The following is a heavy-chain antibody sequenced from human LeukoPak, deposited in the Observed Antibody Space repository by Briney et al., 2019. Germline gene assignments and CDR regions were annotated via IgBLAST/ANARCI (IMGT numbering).Heavy chain of an antibody. J-gene: IGHJ3*02. CDR1: GFTVSSNY. CDR3: AKVPPILTGAFDI. D-gene: IGHD3-9*01. V-gene: IGHV3-53*05. Sequence: QTGGSLRLSCAASGFTVSSNYMSWVRQAPGKGLEWVSVIYSGGSTYYADSVKGRFTISRDNSKNTLYLQMNSLRAEDTAVYYWAKVPPILTGAFDIWGQGTMVTVSS. CDR2: IYSGGST.